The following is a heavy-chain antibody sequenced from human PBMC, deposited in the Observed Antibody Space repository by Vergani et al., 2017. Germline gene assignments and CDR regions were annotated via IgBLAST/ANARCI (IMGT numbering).Heavy chain of an antibody. V-gene: IGHV3-49*03. J-gene: IGHJ4*02. Sequence: EVQLVESGGGLVQPGRSLRLSCTASGFTFGDYAMSWFRQAPGKGLEWVGFIRSKAYGGTTEYAASVKGRFTISRDDSKSIAYLQMNSLKTEDTAVYYCTRGGVVKGMATISYFDYWGQGTLVTVSS. CDR3: TRGGVVKGMATISYFDY. CDR2: IRSKAYGGTT. D-gene: IGHD5-24*01. CDR1: GFTFGDYA.